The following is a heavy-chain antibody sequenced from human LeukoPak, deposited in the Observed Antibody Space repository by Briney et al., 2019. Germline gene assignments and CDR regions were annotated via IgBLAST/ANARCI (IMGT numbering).Heavy chain of an antibody. V-gene: IGHV3-30*02. Sequence: GGSLRLSCAASGFTFSSYGMHWVRQAPGKGLEWVAFIRYDGSNKYYADSVKGRFTISRDNSKNTLYLQMNSLRAEDTAVYYCAKGGGPRYCSSTSCLYFDYWGQGTLVTVSS. CDR1: GFTFSSYG. CDR3: AKGGGPRYCSSTSCLYFDY. J-gene: IGHJ4*02. CDR2: IRYDGSNK. D-gene: IGHD2-2*01.